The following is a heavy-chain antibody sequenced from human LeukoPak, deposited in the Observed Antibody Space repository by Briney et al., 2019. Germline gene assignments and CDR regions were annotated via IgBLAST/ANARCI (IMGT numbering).Heavy chain of an antibody. V-gene: IGHV1-69*05. CDR2: IIPIFGTA. CDR3: ARQYCSNTSCYFDY. Sequence: ASVKVSCKASGYTFTGYYMHWVRQAPGQGLEWMGGIIPIFGTANYAQKFQGRVTITTDESTSTAYMELSSLRSEDTAVYYCARQYCSNTSCYFDYWGQGTLVTVSS. CDR1: GYTFTGYY. D-gene: IGHD2-2*01. J-gene: IGHJ4*02.